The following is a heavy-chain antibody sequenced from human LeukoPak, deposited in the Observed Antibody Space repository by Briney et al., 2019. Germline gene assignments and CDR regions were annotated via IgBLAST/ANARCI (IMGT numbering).Heavy chain of an antibody. CDR3: ARVWSPPYTSSWPYYFDN. Sequence: GGSLRLSCAASGFTFSSYSMNWVRQAPGKGLEWVSSISSNSSYIYYADSVKGRFTISRDNAKNSLYLQMNSLRAEDTAVYYCARVWSPPYTSSWPYYFDNWGQGTLVTVSS. J-gene: IGHJ4*02. V-gene: IGHV3-21*01. CDR1: GFTFSSYS. D-gene: IGHD6-13*01. CDR2: ISSNSSYI.